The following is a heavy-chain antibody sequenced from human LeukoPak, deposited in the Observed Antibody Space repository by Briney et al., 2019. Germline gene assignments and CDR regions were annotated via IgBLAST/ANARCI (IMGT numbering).Heavy chain of an antibody. V-gene: IGHV3-7*04. CDR1: GLTFSSYW. CDR2: IKEDGSEK. CDR3: ARGWAAIDY. Sequence: GSLRLSCEASGLTFSSYWMTWVRQSPGKGLEWVANIKEDGSEKYHLDSVKGRFTISRDNAKNSLYLQMNSLRAEDTALYYCARGWAAIDYWGQGTLVTVSS. J-gene: IGHJ4*02. D-gene: IGHD5-18*01.